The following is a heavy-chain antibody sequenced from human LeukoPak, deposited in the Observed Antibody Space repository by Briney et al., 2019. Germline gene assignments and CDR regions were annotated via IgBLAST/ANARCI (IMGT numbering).Heavy chain of an antibody. CDR2: ISTSGSTI. Sequence: QTGGSLRLXCAASGFTYSSYEMNWDRQAPGKGLEWVSYISTSGSTIYYADSVKGRFTISRDNAKDSLYLQVSSLRAEDTAVYYSARGNSGTYYPFDNWGQGTLVTVSS. D-gene: IGHD1-26*01. V-gene: IGHV3-48*03. CDR1: GFTYSSYE. CDR3: ARGNSGTYYPFDN. J-gene: IGHJ4*02.